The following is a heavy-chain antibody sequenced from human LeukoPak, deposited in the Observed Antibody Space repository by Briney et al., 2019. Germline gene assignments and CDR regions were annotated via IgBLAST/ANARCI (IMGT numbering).Heavy chain of an antibody. CDR2: IIPSIATA. CDR3: ARDAVGGYYFDY. V-gene: IGHV1-69*01. Sequence: ASLKDSCKASGGTFSRQPISWVRQAAGQGLEWMGGIIPSIATATYVRKFQGRVTITADESTSTVYMEVSSLRSEDTAVYYCARDAVGGYYFDYWGQGTLITVSS. J-gene: IGHJ4*02. CDR1: GGTFSRQP. D-gene: IGHD1-26*01.